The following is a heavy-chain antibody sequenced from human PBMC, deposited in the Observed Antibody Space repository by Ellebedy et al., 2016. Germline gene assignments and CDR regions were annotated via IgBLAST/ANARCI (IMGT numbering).Heavy chain of an antibody. CDR2: ISAYNGNT. CDR3: ARDSLWLGESDFDY. V-gene: IGHV1-18*01. D-gene: IGHD3-10*01. J-gene: IGHJ4*02. CDR1: GYTFTSYG. Sequence: ASVKVSCKASGYTFTSYGISWVRQAPGQGLEWMGWISAYNGNTNYAQNFEGRVTITRDTSASTVYMELNSLRSEDTAVYFCARDSLWLGESDFDYWGQGTLLIVSS.